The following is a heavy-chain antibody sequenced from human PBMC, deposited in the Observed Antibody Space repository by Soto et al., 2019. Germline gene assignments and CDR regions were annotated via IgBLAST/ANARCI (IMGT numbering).Heavy chain of an antibody. Sequence: EAQLVDSGGGLVQPGGSLRLSCVASGFSFSSYSMSWVRQAPGKGLEWISYIDPSRSLIYYADSVEGRFVISRDNAKSSIYLQLKSLRDDDTHLYYCARDRLTVDARDAFEIWGRATMLTVSS. CDR2: IDPSRSLI. D-gene: IGHD7-27*01. V-gene: IGHV3-48*02. CDR1: GFSFSSYS. J-gene: IGHJ3*02. CDR3: ARDRLTVDARDAFEI.